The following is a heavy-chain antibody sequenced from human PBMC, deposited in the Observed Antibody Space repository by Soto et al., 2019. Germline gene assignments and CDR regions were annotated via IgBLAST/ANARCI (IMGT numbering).Heavy chain of an antibody. V-gene: IGHV3-30*18. CDR3: AKDEEYSGYGRLDY. CDR2: ISYDGSNK. Sequence: PGGSLRLSCAASGFTFSSYGMHWVRQAPGKGLEWVAVISYDGSNKYYADSVKGRFTNSRDNSKNTLYLQMNSLRAEDTAVYYCAKDEEYSGYGRLDYWGQGTLVTVSS. J-gene: IGHJ4*02. D-gene: IGHD5-12*01. CDR1: GFTFSSYG.